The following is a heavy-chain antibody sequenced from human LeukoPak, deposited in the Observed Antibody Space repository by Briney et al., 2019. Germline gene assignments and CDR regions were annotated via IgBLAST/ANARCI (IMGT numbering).Heavy chain of an antibody. CDR1: GFTFSSYW. V-gene: IGHV3-74*01. D-gene: IGHD2-8*02. Sequence: GGSLRLSCAASGFTFSSYWMHWVRQAPGKGLVWVSRISSDGSDTNYADSVQGRFTISRDNSKNTLYLQMNSLRAEDTAVYYCARDYTGMDVWGQGTTVTVSS. J-gene: IGHJ6*02. CDR3: ARDYTGMDV. CDR2: ISSDGSDT.